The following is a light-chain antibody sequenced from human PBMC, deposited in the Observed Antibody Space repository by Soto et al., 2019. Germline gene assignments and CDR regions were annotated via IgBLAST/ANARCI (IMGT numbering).Light chain of an antibody. V-gene: IGKV1-39*01. CDR3: HQSHTFPFT. Sequence: DIQMTQSPSSLSASVGDRVTITCRASQSISTYLNWYQQKPGKAPKLLIFGASSLQGGVASRFSGSGSGTDFTLTVTNLQPEDFAAYYCHQSHTFPFTFGPGTKVEIK. CDR1: QSISTY. CDR2: GAS. J-gene: IGKJ3*01.